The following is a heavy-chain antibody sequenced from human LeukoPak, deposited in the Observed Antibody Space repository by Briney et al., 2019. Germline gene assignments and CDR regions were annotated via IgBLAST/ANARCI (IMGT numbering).Heavy chain of an antibody. D-gene: IGHD6-13*01. CDR3: AKEEGIAAAGTIPFDY. CDR1: GFTFSSYA. CDR2: ISGSGGST. J-gene: IGHJ4*02. V-gene: IGHV3-23*01. Sequence: RPGGSLRLSCAASGFTFSSYAMSWVRQAPGKGLEWVSAISGSGGSTYYADSVKGRFTISRDNSKNTLYLQMNSLRAEDTAVYYCAKEEGIAAAGTIPFDYWGQGTLVTVSS.